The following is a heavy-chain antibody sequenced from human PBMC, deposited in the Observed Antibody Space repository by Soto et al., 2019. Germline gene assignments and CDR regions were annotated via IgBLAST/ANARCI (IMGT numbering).Heavy chain of an antibody. J-gene: IGHJ1*01. D-gene: IGHD3-10*01. Sequence: QVQLVQSGAEVKKPGASVKVSCKASGYTFTNYGTSWVRQAPGQGLEYMGWISGDNGDTHYAQKVQXXVTMTTDTSTNTAYMELRSLRPDATAVYYCVRGPSFGYFQYWGQGTLVTVSS. V-gene: IGHV1-18*01. CDR3: VRGPSFGYFQY. CDR1: GYTFTNYG. CDR2: ISGDNGDT.